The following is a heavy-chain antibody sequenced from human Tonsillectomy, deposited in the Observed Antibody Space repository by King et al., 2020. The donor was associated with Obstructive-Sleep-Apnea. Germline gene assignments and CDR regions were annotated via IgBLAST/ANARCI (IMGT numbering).Heavy chain of an antibody. J-gene: IGHJ4*02. Sequence: QLQESDPGLVKPSETLSLTCTVSGGSISSTSYYWGWIRQPPGKGLEWIGNIYYSGSTYYNPSLKSRVTISVDTSKNQFSLNLSSVTAADTAVYYCARGGPTVTHGGVSFDYWGQGILVTVSS. CDR1: GGSISSTSYY. CDR3: ARGGPTVTHGGVSFDY. V-gene: IGHV4-39*07. CDR2: IYYSGST. D-gene: IGHD4-17*01.